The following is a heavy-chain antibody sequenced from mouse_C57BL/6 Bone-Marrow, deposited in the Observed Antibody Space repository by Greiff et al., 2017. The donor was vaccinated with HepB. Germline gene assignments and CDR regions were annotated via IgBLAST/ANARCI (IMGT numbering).Heavy chain of an antibody. V-gene: IGHV1-50*01. J-gene: IGHJ2*01. CDR2: IDPSDSYT. D-gene: IGHD2-1*01. CDR3: ARRGDYGNFDY. Sequence: QVQLQQPGAELVKPGASVKLSCKASGYTFTSYWMQWVNQRPGQGLEWIGEIDPSDSYTNYNQKFKGKATLTVDTSSSTAYMQLSSLTSEDSAVYYCARRGDYGNFDYWGQGTTLTVSS. CDR1: GYTFTSYW.